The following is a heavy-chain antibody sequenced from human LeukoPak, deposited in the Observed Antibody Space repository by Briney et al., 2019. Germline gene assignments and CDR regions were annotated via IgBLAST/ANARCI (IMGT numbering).Heavy chain of an antibody. Sequence: SETLSLTCVVSGGSVSGYYWGWIRQPPGRGLEWIGYVYYSGSTNYNPSFKSRITISVDTSRNQFSLQLSSVTAADTAVYYCARIHRYCSGGACYVLDNWGQGTLVAVSS. CDR2: VYYSGST. J-gene: IGHJ4*02. V-gene: IGHV4-59*02. CDR1: GGSVSGYY. D-gene: IGHD2-15*01. CDR3: ARIHRYCSGGACYVLDN.